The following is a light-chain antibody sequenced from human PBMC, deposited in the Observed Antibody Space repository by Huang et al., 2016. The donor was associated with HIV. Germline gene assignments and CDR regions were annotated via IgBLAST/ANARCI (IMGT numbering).Light chain of an antibody. CDR3: MQTTQLPQT. Sequence: IVLTQTPLALSVTPGQPASISCKSTQSLLLSDGKTHLYCYLQKPGQPPQLLIYEVSNRFSGVSDRFTGSGSGTDFTLKISRVEAEDVGVYYCMQTTQLPQTFGQGTKLEIK. V-gene: IGKV2D-29*01. CDR2: EVS. CDR1: QSLLLSDGKTH. J-gene: IGKJ2*01.